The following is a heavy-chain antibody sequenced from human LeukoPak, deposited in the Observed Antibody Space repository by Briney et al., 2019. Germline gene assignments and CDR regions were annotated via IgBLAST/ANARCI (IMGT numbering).Heavy chain of an antibody. V-gene: IGHV3-21*01. Sequence: GRSLRLSCAASGFTFSSYAMNWVRQAPGQGLEWVSSISGSSRYIYYADSVKGRFTISRDNAKNSLYLQMNSLRAEDTAVYYCARDHGINSWGQGTLVTVSS. D-gene: IGHD3-3*02. CDR2: ISGSSRYI. J-gene: IGHJ5*02. CDR1: GFTFSSYA. CDR3: ARDHGINS.